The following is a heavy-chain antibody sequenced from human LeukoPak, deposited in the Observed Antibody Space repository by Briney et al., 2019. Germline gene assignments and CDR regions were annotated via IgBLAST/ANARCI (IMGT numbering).Heavy chain of an antibody. Sequence: GASLRLSCAASGFTFSVAAMTWVRQAPGKGLEWVSLIGASGESTYYADSVKGQFTISRDNSKNTLSLQMNGLRVEDTAMYFCAKDIQLSTWGLGTMVTVSS. V-gene: IGHV3-23*01. CDR2: IGASGEST. CDR1: GFTFSVAA. D-gene: IGHD5-24*01. J-gene: IGHJ3*01. CDR3: AKDIQLST.